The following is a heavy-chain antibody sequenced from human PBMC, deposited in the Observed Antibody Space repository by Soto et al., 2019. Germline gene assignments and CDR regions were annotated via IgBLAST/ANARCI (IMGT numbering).Heavy chain of an antibody. J-gene: IGHJ3*02. CDR2: IYPGDSDT. Sequence: PGESLKISCKGSGYSFTSYWIGWVRQMPGKGLEWMGIIYPGDSDTRYSPSFQGQVTISADKSISTAYLQWSSLKASDTAMYYCARHPLYYYDSSGQYPFFEIWGQGTMVTVSS. CDR3: ARHPLYYYDSSGQYPFFEI. D-gene: IGHD3-22*01. V-gene: IGHV5-51*01. CDR1: GYSFTSYW.